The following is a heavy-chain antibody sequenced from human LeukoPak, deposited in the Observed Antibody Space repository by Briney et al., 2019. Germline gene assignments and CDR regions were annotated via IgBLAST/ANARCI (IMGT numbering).Heavy chain of an antibody. CDR2: ISGSGGST. CDR3: AKETVSGWLPHSFDY. D-gene: IGHD6-19*01. CDR1: GFTFSSYA. J-gene: IGHJ4*02. Sequence: GGSLRLSCAASGFTFSSYAMSWVRQAPGKGLKWVSAISGSGGSTYYADSVKGRFTISRDNSKNTLYLQMNSLRAEDTAVYYCAKETVSGWLPHSFDYWGQGTLVTVSS. V-gene: IGHV3-23*01.